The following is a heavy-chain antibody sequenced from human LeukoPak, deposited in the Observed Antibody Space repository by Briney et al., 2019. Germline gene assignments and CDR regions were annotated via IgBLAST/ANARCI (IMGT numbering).Heavy chain of an antibody. V-gene: IGHV1-8*03. CDR3: ARGQYYYDSSGYYGVYYYYYMDV. D-gene: IGHD3-22*01. J-gene: IGHJ6*03. CDR2: MNPNSGNT. Sequence: ASVKVSCKASGYTFTSYDINWVRQATGQGLEWVGWMNPNSGNTGYAQKFQGRVTITRNTSISTAYMELSSLRSEDAAVYYCARGQYYYDSSGYYGVYYYYYMDVWGKGTTVTVSS. CDR1: GYTFTSYD.